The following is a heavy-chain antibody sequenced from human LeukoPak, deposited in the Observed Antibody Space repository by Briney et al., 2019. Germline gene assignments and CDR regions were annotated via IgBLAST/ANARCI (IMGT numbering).Heavy chain of an antibody. J-gene: IGHJ3*02. CDR1: GFTFSSYD. V-gene: IGHV3-13*01. CDR2: IGTAGDT. Sequence: GGSLRLSCAASGFTFSSYDMHWVRQATGKGLERVSAIGTAGDTYYPGSVKGRFTISRENAKNSLYLQMNSLRAGDTAVYYCARARYCNSTSCYNSAFAIWGQGTMVTVSS. CDR3: ARARYCNSTSCYNSAFAI. D-gene: IGHD2-2*02.